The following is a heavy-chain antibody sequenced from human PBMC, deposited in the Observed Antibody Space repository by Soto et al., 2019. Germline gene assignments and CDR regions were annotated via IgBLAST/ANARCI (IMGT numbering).Heavy chain of an antibody. V-gene: IGHV3-30*18. CDR1: GFTFSSYG. CDR2: ISYDGSNK. J-gene: IGHJ4*02. D-gene: IGHD6-19*01. Sequence: GESLKISCAASGFTFSSYGMHWVRQAPGKGLEWVAVISYDGSNKYYADSVKGRFTISRDNSKNTLYLQMNSLRAEDTAVYYCAKDFQSSGWYYFDYWGQGTLVTVSS. CDR3: AKDFQSSGWYYFDY.